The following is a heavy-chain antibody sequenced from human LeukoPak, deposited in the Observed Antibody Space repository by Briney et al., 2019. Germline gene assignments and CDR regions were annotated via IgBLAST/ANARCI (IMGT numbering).Heavy chain of an antibody. CDR2: INHSGST. CDR3: ARGGRYDSSGYLHYFDY. CDR1: GGSFSGYY. Sequence: PSETLSLTCAVYGGSFSGYYWSWIRQPPGKGLEWIGEINHSGSTNYNPSLKSRVTISVDTSKNQFSLKLSSVTAADTAVYYCARGGRYDSSGYLHYFDYWGQGTLVTVSS. V-gene: IGHV4-34*01. J-gene: IGHJ4*02. D-gene: IGHD3-22*01.